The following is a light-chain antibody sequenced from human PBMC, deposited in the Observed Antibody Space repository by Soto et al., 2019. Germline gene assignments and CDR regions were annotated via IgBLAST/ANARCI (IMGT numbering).Light chain of an antibody. CDR2: GAS. CDR3: QPYNNWPLT. J-gene: IGKJ4*01. CDR1: QSVSSN. V-gene: IGKV3-15*01. Sequence: EVVLTQSPATLSVSLGDRATLSCRASQSVSSNLAWYQQKPGQAPRLLIYGASTRATGIPARFSGSGSGTEFTLTISSLQSEDFAVYYCQPYNNWPLTFGGGTKVEIK.